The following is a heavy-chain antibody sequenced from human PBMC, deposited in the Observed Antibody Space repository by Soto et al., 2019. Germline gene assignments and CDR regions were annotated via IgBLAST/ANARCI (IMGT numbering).Heavy chain of an antibody. J-gene: IGHJ6*02. Sequence: PGGSLRLSCAASGFRFDYYNMHWVRQAPGKGLEWVSPITFNGANSYYADSVKGRFTISRDGTTKSLSLQMTSLKREDTGLYFCARETLTFGSALDVWGQGTTVTVSS. D-gene: IGHD3-3*01. CDR1: GFRFDYYN. CDR2: ITFNGANS. CDR3: ARETLTFGSALDV. V-gene: IGHV3-43*01.